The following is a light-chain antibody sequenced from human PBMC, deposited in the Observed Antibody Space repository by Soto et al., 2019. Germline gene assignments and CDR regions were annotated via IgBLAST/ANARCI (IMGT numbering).Light chain of an antibody. CDR2: GAS. J-gene: IGKJ5*01. Sequence: EIVLTQSACTLSVSAGERATLSCRASQSVSSNLAWYQQKPGQAPRVLIYGASTRAPGIPARFSGSASGTQFNLTISSLQSEDFAVYYCQQYNNWPITFGQGTRLEI. V-gene: IGKV3-15*01. CDR3: QQYNNWPIT. CDR1: QSVSSN.